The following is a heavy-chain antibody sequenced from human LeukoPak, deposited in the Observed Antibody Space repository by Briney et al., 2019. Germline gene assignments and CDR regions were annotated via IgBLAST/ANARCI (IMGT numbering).Heavy chain of an antibody. V-gene: IGHV4-38-2*02. D-gene: IGHD3-22*01. Sequence: SETLSLTCTVSGYSISSGYYWGWIRQPPGKGLEWIGSIYLSGSTYYNPSLKSRVTISVDTSKNQFSLKLSSVTAADTAVYYCARGTYDSSGYYDYWGQGTLVTVSS. CDR2: IYLSGST. CDR3: ARGTYDSSGYYDY. CDR1: GYSISSGYY. J-gene: IGHJ4*02.